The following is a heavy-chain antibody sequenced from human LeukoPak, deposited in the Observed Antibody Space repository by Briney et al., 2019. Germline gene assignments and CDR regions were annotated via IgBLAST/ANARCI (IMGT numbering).Heavy chain of an antibody. J-gene: IGHJ6*02. CDR2: ISSSSSTI. V-gene: IGHV3-48*01. CDR3: AREYAWGLEQWLEDYYYGMDA. Sequence: PSETLSLTCTVSGGSISSSSYYWGWIRQPPGKGLEWVSYISSSSSTIYYADSVKGRFTISRDNAKNSLYLQMNSLRAEDTAVYYCAREYAWGLEQWLEDYYYGMDAWGQGTTVTVSS. CDR1: GGSISSSS. D-gene: IGHD6-19*01.